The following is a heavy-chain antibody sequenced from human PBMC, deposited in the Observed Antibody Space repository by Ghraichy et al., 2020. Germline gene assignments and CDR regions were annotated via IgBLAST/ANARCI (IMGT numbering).Heavy chain of an antibody. CDR2: IYYSGST. D-gene: IGHD3-10*01. J-gene: IGHJ4*02. V-gene: IGHV4-59*01. CDR1: GGSISSYY. Sequence: SETLSLTCTVSGGSISSYYWSWIRQPPGKGLEWIGYIYYSGSTNYNPSLKSRVTISVDTSKNQFSLKLSSVTAADTAVYYCARGKYYYGSGREYYFDYWGQGTLVTVSS. CDR3: ARGKYYYGSGREYYFDY.